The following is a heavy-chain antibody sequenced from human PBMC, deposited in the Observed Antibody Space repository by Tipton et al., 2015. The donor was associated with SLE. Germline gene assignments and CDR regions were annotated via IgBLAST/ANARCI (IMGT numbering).Heavy chain of an antibody. CDR1: GGPISSGGYY. CDR3: ARDLGASGTWFDP. Sequence: LRLSCTVSGGPISSGGYYWTWMRQPAGKGLEWIGRIYSNGATNYNPSLKSRVTISVDTSKNQFSLKLTSVTAADTAVYYCARDLGASGTWFDPWGQGTLVTVSS. V-gene: IGHV4-61*02. D-gene: IGHD3-10*01. J-gene: IGHJ5*02. CDR2: IYSNGAT.